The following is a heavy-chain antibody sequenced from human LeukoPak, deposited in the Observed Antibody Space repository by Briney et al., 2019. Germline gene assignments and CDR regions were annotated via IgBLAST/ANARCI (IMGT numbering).Heavy chain of an antibody. CDR1: GGSISSSGCY. J-gene: IGHJ6*03. CDR2: IYYSGTT. V-gene: IGHV4-39*01. Sequence: ETLSLTCSVSGGSISSSGCYWNWIRQPPGKGLEWVGSIYYSGTTYYNSSLKSRVTISEDTSKNRFSLMLTSVTAADTAVYYCARQVSDYFYYYIDVWGEGTTVIVSS. CDR3: ARQVSDYFYYYIDV.